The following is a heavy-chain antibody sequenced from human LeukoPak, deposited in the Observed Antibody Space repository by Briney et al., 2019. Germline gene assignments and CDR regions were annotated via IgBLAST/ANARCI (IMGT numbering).Heavy chain of an antibody. D-gene: IGHD3-22*01. CDR2: IYYSGST. J-gene: IGHJ5*02. CDR1: GGSISSSSYY. Sequence: PSETLSLTCTVSGGSISSSSYYWGWIRQPPGKGLEWIGSIYYSGSTYYNPSLKSRVTISVDTSKNQFPLKLSSVTAADTAVYYCARPFYYYDSSGYKLSWFDPWGQGTLVTVSS. V-gene: IGHV4-39*01. CDR3: ARPFYYYDSSGYKLSWFDP.